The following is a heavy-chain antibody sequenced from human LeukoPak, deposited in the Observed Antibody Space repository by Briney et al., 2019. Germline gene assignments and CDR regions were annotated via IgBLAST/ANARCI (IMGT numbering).Heavy chain of an antibody. D-gene: IGHD1-20*01. CDR3: AKVKWKLIGYFDY. J-gene: IGHJ4*02. Sequence: GGSLRLSCAASGFTFSSYSMNWVRQAPGKGLEWVSYISSSSSNIYSADSVKGRFTISRDNAKNSLYLQMNSLRAEDTAVYFCAKVKWKLIGYFDYWGQGTLVTVSS. CDR1: GFTFSSYS. V-gene: IGHV3-48*01. CDR2: ISSSSSNI.